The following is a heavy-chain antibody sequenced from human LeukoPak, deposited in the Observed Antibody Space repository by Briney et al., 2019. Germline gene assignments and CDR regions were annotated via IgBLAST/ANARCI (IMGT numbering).Heavy chain of an antibody. CDR3: ARPFTGTSYFDY. D-gene: IGHD1-1*01. CDR2: INYSGST. J-gene: IGHJ4*02. Sequence: SETLSLTCTVSGGSISSSSYYWGWIRQPPGKGLEWIGSINYSGSTYYNPSLKSRVTISVDTSKNQFSLKLSSVTAADTAVYYCARPFTGTSYFDYWGQGTLVTVSS. V-gene: IGHV4-39*01. CDR1: GGSISSSSYY.